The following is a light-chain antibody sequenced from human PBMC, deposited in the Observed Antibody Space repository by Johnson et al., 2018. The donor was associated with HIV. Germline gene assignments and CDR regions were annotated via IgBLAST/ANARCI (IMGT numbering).Light chain of an antibody. J-gene: IGLJ1*01. V-gene: IGLV1-51*02. CDR2: ENN. CDR3: GTWDSSLSAYV. Sequence: QSVLTQPPSVSAAPGQKVTISCSGSSSNIGNNYVSWYQQLPGTAPKLLIYENNKRPSGIPDRFSGSKSGTSGTLDITGLQTGDEADYYCGTWDSSLSAYVVGTGTKVTVL. CDR1: SSNIGNNY.